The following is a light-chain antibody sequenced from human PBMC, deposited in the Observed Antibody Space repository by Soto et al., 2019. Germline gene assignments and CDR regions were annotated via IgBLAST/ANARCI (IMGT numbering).Light chain of an antibody. CDR2: EAS. V-gene: IGLV2-23*02. J-gene: IGLJ2*01. CDR3: CSYAGSSAFGVV. CDR1: SSDVGSYNL. Sequence: QSVLTQPASVSGSPGQSITISCTGTSSDVGSYNLVSWYQQHPGKAPKLMIYEASKRPSGVSNRFTGSKSGNTDSLTIYGLQADDESDYYCCSYAGSSAFGVVFGGGTKLTVL.